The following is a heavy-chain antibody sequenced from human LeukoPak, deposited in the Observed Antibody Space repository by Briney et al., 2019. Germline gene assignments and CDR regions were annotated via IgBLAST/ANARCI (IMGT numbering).Heavy chain of an antibody. D-gene: IGHD5-24*01. CDR1: GGSISSRAYY. Sequence: SQTLTLTCTVSGGSISSRAYYWSGIRQHPGKGPEWIGYIYYSGSTYYNPSLKSRVIISLNTSKTPFSLKLSSVTAADTAVYYYARADGTIYYYDSWGQGTVVTVSS. J-gene: IGHJ4*02. CDR2: IYYSGST. V-gene: IGHV4-31*03. CDR3: ARADGTIYYYDS.